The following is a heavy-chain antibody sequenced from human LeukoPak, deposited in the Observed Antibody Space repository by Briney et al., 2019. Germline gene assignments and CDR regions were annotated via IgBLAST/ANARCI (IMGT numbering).Heavy chain of an antibody. Sequence: SETLSLTCAVSAESVRGGYYWGWVRQPPGKGLEWIGYIYHDGRTYYSPSLKSRVAIAVDTSKNQVYLNLTSVTVADTAVYYCAGPTIDYWGQGTVVIVSS. J-gene: IGHJ4*02. CDR2: IYHDGRT. D-gene: IGHD5-24*01. CDR1: AESVRGGYY. CDR3: AGPTIDY. V-gene: IGHV4-38-2*01.